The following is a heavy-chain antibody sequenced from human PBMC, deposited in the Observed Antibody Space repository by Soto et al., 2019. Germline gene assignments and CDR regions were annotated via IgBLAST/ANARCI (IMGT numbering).Heavy chain of an antibody. Sequence: SATQSLTCAVYGRYFGGYYWTWLRQPPGKGLEWIGEINHSGSTNYNPSLKSRVTISVDTSKNQFSLKLSSVTAADTAVYYCARGHRTASSYNWFDPWGQGTLVT. CDR2: INHSGST. V-gene: IGHV4-34*01. D-gene: IGHD5-18*01. CDR1: GRYFGGYY. CDR3: ARGHRTASSYNWFDP. J-gene: IGHJ5*02.